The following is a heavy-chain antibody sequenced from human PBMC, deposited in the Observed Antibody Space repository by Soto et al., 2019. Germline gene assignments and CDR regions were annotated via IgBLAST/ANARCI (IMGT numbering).Heavy chain of an antibody. Sequence: ASVKVSCKASGYTFTSYGISWVRQAPGQGLEWMGWISAYNGNTNYAQKLQGRVTMTTDTSTSTAYMELRSLRSDDTAVYYCARDQVPPGYYCYGMDVWGQGTTVTVS. CDR2: ISAYNGNT. V-gene: IGHV1-18*01. CDR3: ARDQVPPGYYCYGMDV. CDR1: GYTFTSYG. J-gene: IGHJ6*02.